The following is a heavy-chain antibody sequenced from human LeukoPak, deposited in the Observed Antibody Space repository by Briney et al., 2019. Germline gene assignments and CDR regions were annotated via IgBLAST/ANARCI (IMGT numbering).Heavy chain of an antibody. CDR3: AKDGCASCYHWDAFDI. CDR1: GFTVSSNY. D-gene: IGHD2-2*01. J-gene: IGHJ3*02. V-gene: IGHV3-66*01. CDR2: IYSGGST. Sequence: GGSLRLSCAASGFTVSSNYMSWVRQAPGKGLEWVSVIYSGGSTYYADSVKGRFTISRDNSKNTLYLQMNSLRAEDTAVYYCAKDGCASCYHWDAFDIWGQGTMVTVSS.